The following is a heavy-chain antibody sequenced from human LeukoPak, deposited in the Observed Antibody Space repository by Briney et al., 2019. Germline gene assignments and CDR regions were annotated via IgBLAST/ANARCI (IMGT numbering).Heavy chain of an antibody. J-gene: IGHJ4*02. V-gene: IGHV3-30-3*01. D-gene: IGHD1-20*01. CDR3: ARDNWIPY. CDR1: GFTFSSYA. Sequence: GGSLRLSCAASGFTFSSYAMHWVRQAPGKGLEWVAVISYDGSNKYYADSVKGRFTISRDNAKNSLYLQTNSLRAEDTAVYYCARDNWIPYWGQGTLVTVSS. CDR2: ISYDGSNK.